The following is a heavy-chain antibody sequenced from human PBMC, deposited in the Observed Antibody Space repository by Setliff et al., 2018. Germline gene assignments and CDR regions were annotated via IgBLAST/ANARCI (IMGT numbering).Heavy chain of an antibody. J-gene: IGHJ6*02. D-gene: IGHD1-20*01. V-gene: IGHV1-18*01. CDR3: AKGGNITRETYYYYGMDV. CDR1: GYPFTRYG. Sequence: SVKVSCKASGYPFTRYGISWVRQAPGKGFEWMGWIGPYNGNTYYAQKFQGRVAITTDTSTSTAYMELRSLRSDDTAVYYCAKGGNITRETYYYYGMDVWGQGTTVTVSS. CDR2: IGPYNGNT.